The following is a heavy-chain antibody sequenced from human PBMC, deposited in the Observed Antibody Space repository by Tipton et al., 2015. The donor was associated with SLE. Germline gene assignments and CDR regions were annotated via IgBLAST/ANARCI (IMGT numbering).Heavy chain of an antibody. CDR2: IYSTGTT. Sequence: LRLSCNVSGDSISSGSSYWSWIRQPAGKGLEWIGHIYSTGTTNYNASLRSRVTMSVDTSKNQISLELRSVTAADTALYYCAREWGWQLYNTFDMWGQGTMVTVSS. V-gene: IGHV4-61*09. J-gene: IGHJ3*02. D-gene: IGHD6-13*01. CDR1: GDSISSGSSY. CDR3: AREWGWQLYNTFDM.